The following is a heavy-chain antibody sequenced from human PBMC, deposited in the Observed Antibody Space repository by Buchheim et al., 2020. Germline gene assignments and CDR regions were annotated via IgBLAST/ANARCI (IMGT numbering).Heavy chain of an antibody. CDR1: GGSISSGGYY. D-gene: IGHD3-3*01. V-gene: IGHV4-31*03. CDR2: IYHSGST. CDR3: ARTHYDFWSGYYNQPYYYGMDV. Sequence: QVQLQESGPGLVKPSQTLSLTCTVSGGSISSGGYYWSWIRQHPGKGLEWIGEIYHSGSTNYNPSLKSRVTISVDKSKNQFSLKLSSVTAADTAVYYCARTHYDFWSGYYNQPYYYGMDVWGQGTT. J-gene: IGHJ6*02.